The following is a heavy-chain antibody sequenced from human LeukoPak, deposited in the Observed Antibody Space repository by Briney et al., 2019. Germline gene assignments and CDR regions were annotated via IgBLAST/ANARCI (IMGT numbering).Heavy chain of an antibody. J-gene: IGHJ4*02. CDR3: ARGNILSGYCFDF. D-gene: IGHD3-9*01. V-gene: IGHV4-34*01. CDR2: IHYTGGT. Sequence: SETLSLTCAVYGGSISGYYWSGIRQPPGKGLEWVGEIHYTGGTSYNPSLKSRATISIDTSKNQLSLKLSSVTAADTAVYYCARGNILSGYCFDFWGQGALVTVSS. CDR1: GGSISGYY.